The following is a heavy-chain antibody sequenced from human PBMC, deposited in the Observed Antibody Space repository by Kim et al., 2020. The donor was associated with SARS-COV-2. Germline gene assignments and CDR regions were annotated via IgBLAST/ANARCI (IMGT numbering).Heavy chain of an antibody. D-gene: IGHD2-2*01. CDR2: IYCSAST. Sequence: SETLSLTCTVSGGSISSDDYYWSWIRPHPGKGRVWIVYIYCSASTYSNPSLQITITISVYTNKNPLSLKLTSVTAAATALYYSASVRVVVPAARHWFDP. CDR3: ASVRVVVPAARHWFDP. V-gene: IGHV4-31*01. CDR1: GGSISSDDYY. J-gene: IGHJ5*02.